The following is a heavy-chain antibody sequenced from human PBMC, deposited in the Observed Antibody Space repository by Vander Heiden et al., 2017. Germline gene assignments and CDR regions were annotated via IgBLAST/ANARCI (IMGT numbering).Heavy chain of an antibody. Sequence: EVQLLESGGGLVQLGGALRRYCAATCFTFRGYARTWVRQARGKGLEWVASVAYSSADTYYADSVKGRFTISRDNSKNTLYLQMNNLRAEDTAVYYCAKGPYCSSTTCQGFWGQGTLVTVSS. D-gene: IGHD2-2*01. CDR2: VAYSSADT. CDR3: AKGPYCSSTTCQGF. J-gene: IGHJ4*02. CDR1: CFTFRGYA. V-gene: IGHV3-23*01.